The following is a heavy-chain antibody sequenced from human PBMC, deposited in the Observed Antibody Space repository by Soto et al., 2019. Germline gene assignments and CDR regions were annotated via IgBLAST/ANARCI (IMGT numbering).Heavy chain of an antibody. Sequence: QVQLVESGGGVVQPGRSLRLSCEASGFTFNDYAMNWVRQAPGKGLEWVAVVWYDGGNKYYADSVKGRFTISRDNSRNTLYLQLSYLEVDDTAVYYCARGQENGAYGAFDYWGQGILVTVSS. CDR1: GFTFNDYA. D-gene: IGHD2-8*01. CDR2: VWYDGGNK. CDR3: ARGQENGAYGAFDY. V-gene: IGHV3-33*01. J-gene: IGHJ4*02.